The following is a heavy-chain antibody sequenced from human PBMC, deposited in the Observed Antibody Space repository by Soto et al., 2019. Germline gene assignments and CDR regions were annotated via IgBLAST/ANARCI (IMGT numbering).Heavy chain of an antibody. CDR1: GASVTGDSYH. CDR2: QTGST. CDR3: AIYKAGAGGNGF. Sequence: QVHLQESGPGLIKPSETLSLTCSVSGASVTGDSYHWTWIRQPPGKGLEWIGQTGSTNYNPSLKSRITISVDTSKNQFSLNLDSVTAADTAIYYCAIYKAGAGGNGFWGQGTLVIVSS. D-gene: IGHD6-19*01. V-gene: IGHV4-61*01. J-gene: IGHJ4*02.